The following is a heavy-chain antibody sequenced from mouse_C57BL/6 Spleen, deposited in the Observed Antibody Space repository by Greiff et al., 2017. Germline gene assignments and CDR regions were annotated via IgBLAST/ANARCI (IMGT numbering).Heavy chain of an antibody. CDR3: ARHEGDYGSTFAY. D-gene: IGHD1-1*01. J-gene: IGHJ3*01. CDR1: GFTFSDYY. V-gene: IGHV5-12*01. CDR2: ISNGGGST. Sequence: EVKLVESGGGLVQPGGSLKLSCAASGFTFSDYYMYWVRQTPEKRLEWVAYISNGGGSTYYPDTVKGRFTISRDNAKNTLYLQMSRLKSEDTAMYYCARHEGDYGSTFAYWGQGTLVTVSA.